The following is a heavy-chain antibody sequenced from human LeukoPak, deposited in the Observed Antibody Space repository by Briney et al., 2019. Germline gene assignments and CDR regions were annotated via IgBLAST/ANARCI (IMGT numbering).Heavy chain of an antibody. Sequence: GESLKISCKGLGYSFTSYWIGWVRQMPGKGLELMGIIFPYDSDTRYNPSFQGQVTISVDKSINTAYLQWSSLKASDTAIYFCARRIDLSFDSWGQGTLVTVSS. J-gene: IGHJ4*02. CDR2: IFPYDSDT. V-gene: IGHV5-51*01. CDR3: ARRIDLSFDS. CDR1: GYSFTSYW. D-gene: IGHD3-3*01.